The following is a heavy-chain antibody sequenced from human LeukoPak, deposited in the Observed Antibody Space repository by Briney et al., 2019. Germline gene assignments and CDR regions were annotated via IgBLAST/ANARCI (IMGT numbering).Heavy chain of an antibody. V-gene: IGHV4-59*05. CDR2: IYYSGST. CDR1: GGSISSYY. CDR3: ARHHIPTIFGVVTTFNWFDP. Sequence: SETLSLTCTVSGGSISSYYWSWIRQPPGKGLEWIGSIYYSGSTYYNPSLKSRVTISVDTSKNQFSLKLSSVTAADTAVYYCARHHIPTIFGVVTTFNWFDPWGQGTLVTVSS. J-gene: IGHJ5*02. D-gene: IGHD3-3*01.